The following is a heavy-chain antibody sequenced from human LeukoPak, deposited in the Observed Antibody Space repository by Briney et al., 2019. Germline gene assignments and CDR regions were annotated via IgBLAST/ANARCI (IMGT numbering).Heavy chain of an antibody. D-gene: IGHD5-12*01. J-gene: IGHJ6*02. CDR1: GYTFTGYY. CDR2: INPDSGGT. CDR3: ARDRIYSGYDNYYYYGMDV. V-gene: IGHV1-2*04. Sequence: ASVKVSCKASGYTFTGYYMHWVRQAPGQGLEWMGWINPDSGGTNYAQKFQGWVTMTRDTSISTAYMELSRLRSDDTAVYYCARDRIYSGYDNYYYYGMDVWGQGTTVTVSS.